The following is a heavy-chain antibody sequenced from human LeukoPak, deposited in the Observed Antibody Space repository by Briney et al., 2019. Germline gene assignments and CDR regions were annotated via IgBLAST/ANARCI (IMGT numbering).Heavy chain of an antibody. J-gene: IGHJ4*02. D-gene: IGHD3-10*01. V-gene: IGHV3-23*01. CDR3: AKGPLWRFSGNYYDYFDY. Sequence: PGGSLRLSCAASGFTFSSYWMSWVRQAPGKGLEWVSAISGSGGSTYYADSVKGRFTISRDNSKNTLYLQMNSLRAEDTAVYYCAKGPLWRFSGNYYDYFDYWGQGTLVTVSS. CDR2: ISGSGGST. CDR1: GFTFSSYW.